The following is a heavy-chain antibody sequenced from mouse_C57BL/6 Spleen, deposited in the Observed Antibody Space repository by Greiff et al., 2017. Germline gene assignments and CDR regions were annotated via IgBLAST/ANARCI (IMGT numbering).Heavy chain of an antibody. Sequence: VQLQQSGAELVRPGTSVKVSCKASGYAFTNYLIEWVKQRPGQGLEWIGVINPGSGGTNYNEKFKGKATLTADKSSSPAYMQLSSLTSEDSAVYFCAKGDSNYGYFDVWGTGTTVTVSS. CDR1: GYAFTNYL. CDR2: INPGSGGT. V-gene: IGHV1-54*01. J-gene: IGHJ1*03. D-gene: IGHD2-5*01. CDR3: AKGDSNYGYFDV.